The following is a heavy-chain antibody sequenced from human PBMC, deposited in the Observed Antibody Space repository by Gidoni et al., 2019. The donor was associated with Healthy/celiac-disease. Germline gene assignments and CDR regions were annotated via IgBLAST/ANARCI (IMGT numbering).Heavy chain of an antibody. J-gene: IGHJ4*02. CDR2: ISGSGGST. V-gene: IGHV3-23*01. D-gene: IGHD1-20*01. CDR1: GFTFSSYA. CDR3: AKDITVVDTLEYYFDY. Sequence: EVQLLESGGGWVQPGGSLRLSCAASGFTFSSYAMSWVRQAPGKGLEWVSAISGSGGSTYYADSVKGRFTISRDNSKNTLYLQMNSLRAEDTAVYYCAKDITVVDTLEYYFDYWGQGTLVTVSS.